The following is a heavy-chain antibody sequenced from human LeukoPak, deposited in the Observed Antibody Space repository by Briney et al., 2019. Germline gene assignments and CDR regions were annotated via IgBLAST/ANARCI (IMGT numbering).Heavy chain of an antibody. CDR2: ISYDGSNE. CDR3: AKDLMRLRWYYFDY. CDR1: GFTFSSYV. D-gene: IGHD5-12*01. Sequence: GGSLRLSCAASGFTFSSYVMHWVRQAPGKGLEWVAIISYDGSNEYYADSVKGRFTISRDNSKNTLYLQMNSLRAEDTAVYYCAKDLMRLRWYYFDYWGQGTLVTVSS. V-gene: IGHV3-30*04. J-gene: IGHJ4*02.